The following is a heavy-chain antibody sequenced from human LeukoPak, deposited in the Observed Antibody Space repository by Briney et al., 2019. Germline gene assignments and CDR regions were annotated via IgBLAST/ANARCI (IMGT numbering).Heavy chain of an antibody. V-gene: IGHV4-59*08. D-gene: IGHD3-10*01. Sequence: SETLSLTCTVSGGSISSYYWSWIRQPPGKGLEWIGYIYYSGSTNYNPSLKSRVTISVDTSKNQFSLKLSSVTAADTAVYYCATPRPGTVADYFDYWGQGTLVTVSS. CDR2: IYYSGST. CDR1: GGSISSYY. J-gene: IGHJ4*02. CDR3: ATPRPGTVADYFDY.